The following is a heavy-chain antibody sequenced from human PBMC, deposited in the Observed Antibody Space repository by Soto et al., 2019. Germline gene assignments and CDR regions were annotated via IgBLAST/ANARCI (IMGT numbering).Heavy chain of an antibody. CDR2: MNPNSGNT. CDR3: ARWSRVTLHDYGDYNSYYYSGMDV. J-gene: IGHJ6*02. D-gene: IGHD4-17*01. V-gene: IGHV1-8*01. Sequence: QVQLVQSGAEVKKPGASVKVSCKASGYTFTSYDINWVRQATGQGLEWMGWMNPNSGNTGYAQKFQGRVTMTRNTSISTAYMELSSLRSEDTAVYYCARWSRVTLHDYGDYNSYYYSGMDVWGPGTTVTVSS. CDR1: GYTFTSYD.